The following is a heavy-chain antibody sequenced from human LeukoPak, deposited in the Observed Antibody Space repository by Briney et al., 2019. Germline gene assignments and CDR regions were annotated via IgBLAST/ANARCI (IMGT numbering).Heavy chain of an antibody. V-gene: IGHV3-7*01. CDR1: GFTFSSYW. D-gene: IGHD1-7*01. CDR2: IKQDGSEK. J-gene: IGHJ4*02. CDR3: ATNNWNYGFDF. Sequence: QPGGSLRLSCAASGFTFSSYWMSWVRQAPGKGLEWVANIKQDGSEKYYVDSVKGRFTISRNNAKNSLYLQMNSLRAEDTAVYYCATNNWNYGFDFWGQGTLVTVSS.